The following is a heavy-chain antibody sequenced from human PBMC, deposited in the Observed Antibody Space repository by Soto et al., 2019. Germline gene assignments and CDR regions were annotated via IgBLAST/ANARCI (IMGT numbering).Heavy chain of an antibody. CDR2: IYYSGST. D-gene: IGHD3-10*01. CDR3: ARDAGFYGMDV. J-gene: IGHJ6*02. CDR1: GGSISSYY. Sequence: SETLSLTCTVSGGSISSYYWSWIRQPPGKGLEWIGYIYYSGSTNYNPSLKSRVTISVDTSKNQFSLKLSSVTAADTAVYYCARDAGFYGMDVWGQGTTVTVSS. V-gene: IGHV4-59*01.